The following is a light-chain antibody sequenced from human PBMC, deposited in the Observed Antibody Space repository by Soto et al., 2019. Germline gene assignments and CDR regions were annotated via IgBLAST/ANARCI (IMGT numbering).Light chain of an antibody. J-gene: IGLJ1*01. Sequence: LTQPRSVSGSPGQSVTISCTGTSSDVGGYNYVSWYQEQPGKAPKLMIYDVSKRPSGVPDRFSGSKSGNTASLTISGLQAEDEADYYCCSYAGSYSYVFGTGTKVTVL. CDR3: CSYAGSYSYV. CDR1: SSDVGGYNY. V-gene: IGLV2-11*01. CDR2: DVS.